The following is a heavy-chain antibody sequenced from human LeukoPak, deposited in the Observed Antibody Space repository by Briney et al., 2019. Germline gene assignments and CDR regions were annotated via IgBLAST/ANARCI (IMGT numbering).Heavy chain of an antibody. J-gene: IGHJ3*02. CDR1: GFTFSSYA. V-gene: IGHV4-59*01. Sequence: PGGSLRLSCAASGFTFSSYAMSWVRQHPGKGLGWIGYIYYSGSTNYNPSLKSRVTISVDTSKNQFSLKLSSVTAADTAVYYCARDQYGDYSPEAFDIWGQGTMVTVSS. CDR2: IYYSGST. CDR3: ARDQYGDYSPEAFDI. D-gene: IGHD4-17*01.